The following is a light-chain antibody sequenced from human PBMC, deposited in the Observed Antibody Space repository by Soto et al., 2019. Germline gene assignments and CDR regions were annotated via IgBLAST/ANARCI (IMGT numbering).Light chain of an antibody. CDR1: QSVSSY. V-gene: IGKV3-11*01. CDR3: QQRSNWPS. CDR2: DAS. Sequence: PGERATLSCRASQSVSSYLAWYQQKPGQAPRLLIYDASNRATGIPARFSGSGSGTDFTLTISSLEPEDFAVYYCQQRSNWPSFGQGTRLEIK. J-gene: IGKJ5*01.